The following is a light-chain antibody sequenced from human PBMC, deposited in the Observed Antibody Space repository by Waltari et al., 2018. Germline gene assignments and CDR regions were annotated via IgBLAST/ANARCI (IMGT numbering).Light chain of an antibody. Sequence: QSALTQPASVSGSPGQSITISCTGTSSDIGYYNLVSWYQHPPGKAPKVMIYEVTNRPSGVSNRFSGSKSGNTASLTISGVQAEDEGHYYCCSYAGSGTWVFGGGTKLTVL. CDR3: CSYAGSGTWV. CDR2: EVT. V-gene: IGLV2-23*02. CDR1: SSDIGYYNL. J-gene: IGLJ3*02.